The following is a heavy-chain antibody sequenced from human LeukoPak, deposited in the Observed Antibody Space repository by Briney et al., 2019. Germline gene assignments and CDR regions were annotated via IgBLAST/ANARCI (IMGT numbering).Heavy chain of an antibody. Sequence: SETLSLTCAVSGGSISSSNWRSWVRQPPGKGLEWIGEIYHSGSTNYNPSLKSRVTISVDKSKNQLSLKLSSVTAADTAVYYCVRRRGGTYEVDYWGLGTLVTVSS. V-gene: IGHV4-4*02. CDR1: GGSISSSNW. D-gene: IGHD1-26*01. CDR2: IYHSGST. J-gene: IGHJ4*02. CDR3: VRRRGGTYEVDY.